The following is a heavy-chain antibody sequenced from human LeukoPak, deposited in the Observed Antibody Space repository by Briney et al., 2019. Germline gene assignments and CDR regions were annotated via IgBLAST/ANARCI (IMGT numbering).Heavy chain of an antibody. V-gene: IGHV1-2*06. CDR1: GYTFTSYY. D-gene: IGHD2-15*01. CDR2: INPNSGGT. Sequence: ASVKVSCKASGYTFTSYYMHWVRQAPGQGLEWMGRINPNSGGTNYAQKFQGRVTMTRDTSISTAYMELSRLRSDDTAVYYCARDLGGYCSGGSCYSTAGGWFDPWGQGTLVTVSS. J-gene: IGHJ5*01. CDR3: ARDLGGYCSGGSCYSTAGGWFDP.